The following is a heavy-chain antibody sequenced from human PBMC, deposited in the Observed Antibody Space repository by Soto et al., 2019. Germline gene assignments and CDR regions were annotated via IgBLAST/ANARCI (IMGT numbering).Heavy chain of an antibody. V-gene: IGHV3-23*01. Sequence: EVRLLESGGGLVQPGESLRLSCAVSGFIFGNYMMTWVRQAPGKGLEWVSTISESGDSTYYADSVKGRFTISRDSSKNTLYLQMDSLGAEDTAVYYCAPHVYCSGGSCHYDAFDIRGQGTMVTVSS. CDR3: APHVYCSGGSCHYDAFDI. J-gene: IGHJ3*02. CDR2: ISESGDST. CDR1: GFIFGNYM. D-gene: IGHD2-15*01.